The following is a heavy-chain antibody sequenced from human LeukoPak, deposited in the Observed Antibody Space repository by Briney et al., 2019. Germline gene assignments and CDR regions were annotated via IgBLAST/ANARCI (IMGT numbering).Heavy chain of an antibody. Sequence: SSETLSLTCTVSGGFISGNSSYWGWIRQPPGKGLEWIGNIYYRGNTYYNPSLESRVTVSVDTSKNQFSLRLTSVTAADTAIYYCARRANYFDGGAYYYFFDSWGQGALVTVSS. D-gene: IGHD3-22*01. J-gene: IGHJ4*02. CDR2: IYYRGNT. CDR1: GGFISGNSSY. V-gene: IGHV4-39*01. CDR3: ARRANYFDGGAYYYFFDS.